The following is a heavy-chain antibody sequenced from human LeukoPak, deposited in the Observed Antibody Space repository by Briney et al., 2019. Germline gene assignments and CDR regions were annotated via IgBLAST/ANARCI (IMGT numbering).Heavy chain of an antibody. CDR2: IYYSGST. D-gene: IGHD6-19*01. Sequence: SETLPLTCTVSGGSISSSSYYWGWIRQPPGKGLEWIGTIYYSGSTYYNPSLKSRVTISVDTSKNQFSLKLSSVTAADTAVYYCARVVPMYSSVWYDDYWGQGTLVTVSS. J-gene: IGHJ4*02. CDR1: GGSISSSSYY. V-gene: IGHV4-39*01. CDR3: ARVVPMYSSVWYDDY.